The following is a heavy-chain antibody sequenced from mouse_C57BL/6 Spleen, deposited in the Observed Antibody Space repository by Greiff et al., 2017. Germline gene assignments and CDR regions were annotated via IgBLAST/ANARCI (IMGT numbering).Heavy chain of an antibody. CDR1: GYTFTSYW. CDR3: ARERITTRAMDY. J-gene: IGHJ4*01. Sequence: VQLQQPGAELVRPGSSVKLSCTASGYTFTSYWMHWVKQRPIQGLEWIGNIDPSDSETHYNQKFKDKATLTVDKSSSTAYMQLSSLTSEDSAVYYCARERITTRAMDYWGQGTSVTVSS. CDR2: IDPSDSET. D-gene: IGHD1-1*01. V-gene: IGHV1-52*01.